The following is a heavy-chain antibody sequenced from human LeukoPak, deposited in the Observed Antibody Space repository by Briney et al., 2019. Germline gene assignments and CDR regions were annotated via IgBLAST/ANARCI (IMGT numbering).Heavy chain of an antibody. CDR3: AKIAHYGAYSDY. Sequence: ASVKVSCKVSGYTLTELSIHWVRQAPGKGLEWMGGFNPKDGETIYAREIQGRVTMTEDTSTDTAYMELSSLRSEDTAVYYCAKIAHYGAYSDYWGQGTLVTVSS. CDR2: FNPKDGET. J-gene: IGHJ4*02. V-gene: IGHV1-24*01. D-gene: IGHD4-17*01. CDR1: GYTLTELS.